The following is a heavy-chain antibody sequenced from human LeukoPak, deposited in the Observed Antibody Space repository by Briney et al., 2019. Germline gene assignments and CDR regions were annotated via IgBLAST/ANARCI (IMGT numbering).Heavy chain of an antibody. CDR1: GYTFTIYY. Sequence: ASVTVSFTASGYTFTIYYMHWVRQAPGQGLEWMGIINPSGGSTSYAQKFQGRVTMTRDMSTSTVYMELSSLRSEDTAVYYCARASPGLYYYDSSGYYYDYWGQGTLVTVSS. V-gene: IGHV1-46*01. J-gene: IGHJ4*02. CDR2: INPSGGST. CDR3: ARASPGLYYYDSSGYYYDY. D-gene: IGHD3-22*01.